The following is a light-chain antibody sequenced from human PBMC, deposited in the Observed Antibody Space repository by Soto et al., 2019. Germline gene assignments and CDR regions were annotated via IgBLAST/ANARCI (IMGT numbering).Light chain of an antibody. J-gene: IGLJ2*01. CDR1: SSNIGTGYD. CDR2: GNS. V-gene: IGLV1-40*01. CDR3: QSYDSSVTVV. Sequence: QAVVTQPPSVSGAPGQRVSISCTGSSSNIGTGYDVHWYQQLPGTAPRLLIYGNSNRPSGVPDRFSGSKSGTSVSLAITGLQAEDEADYYCQSYDSSVTVVFGGGTKLTVL.